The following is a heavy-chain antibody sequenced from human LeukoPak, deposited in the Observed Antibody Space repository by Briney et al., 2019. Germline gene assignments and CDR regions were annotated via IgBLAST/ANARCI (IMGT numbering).Heavy chain of an antibody. Sequence: ASVKVSCKASGYTFTGYYMYWVRQAPGQGLDWMGRINPNSGGTNYAQRFQGRVTMTRDTPISTAYMELSRLRSDDTAVYYCASEPPYSGSYYDFDYWGQGTLVTVSS. D-gene: IGHD1-26*01. V-gene: IGHV1-2*06. J-gene: IGHJ4*02. CDR1: GYTFTGYY. CDR2: INPNSGGT. CDR3: ASEPPYSGSYYDFDY.